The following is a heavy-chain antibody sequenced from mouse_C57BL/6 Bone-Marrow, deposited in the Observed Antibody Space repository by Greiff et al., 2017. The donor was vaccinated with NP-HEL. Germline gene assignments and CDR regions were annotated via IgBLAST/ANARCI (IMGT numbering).Heavy chain of an antibody. J-gene: IGHJ3*01. V-gene: IGHV5-6*01. D-gene: IGHD2-3*01. Sequence: EVQGVESGGDLVKPGGSLKLSCAASGFTFSSYGMSWVRQTPDKRLAWVATISSGGSYTYYPDRVKGRFTISRDNAKNTLYLQMSSLKSEDTAMYYCARRGWRFAYWGQGTLVTVSA. CDR3: ARRGWRFAY. CDR2: ISSGGSYT. CDR1: GFTFSSYG.